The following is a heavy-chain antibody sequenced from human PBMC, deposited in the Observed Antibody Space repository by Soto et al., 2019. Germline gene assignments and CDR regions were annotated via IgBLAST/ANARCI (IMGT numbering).Heavy chain of an antibody. CDR3: AKANDYGDYANAGG. CDR2: ISGSGGST. CDR1: GFTFSSYA. V-gene: IGHV3-23*01. Sequence: GGSLRLSCAASGFTFSSYAMSWVRQAPGKGLEWVSAISGSGGSTYYADSVKGRFTISRDNSKNTLYLQMNSLRAEDTAVYYCAKANDYGDYANAGGWGQGTLVTVSS. D-gene: IGHD4-17*01. J-gene: IGHJ4*02.